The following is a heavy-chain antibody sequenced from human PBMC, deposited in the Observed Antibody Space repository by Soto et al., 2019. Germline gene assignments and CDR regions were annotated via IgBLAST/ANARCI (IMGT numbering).Heavy chain of an antibody. D-gene: IGHD4-17*01. J-gene: IGHJ4*02. CDR1: GFTFDNYG. V-gene: IGHV3-33*01. CDR2: ISYDDSYK. CDR3: AGGDYGDSIDY. Sequence: ESGGGVVQPGRSLRLSCAASGFTFDNYGMLWVRQAPGKGLEWVALISYDDSYKFYTDSVRGRFTISRDNSKNTVFLQMNSLKGDDTAVYYCAGGDYGDSIDYWGQGTLVTVSS.